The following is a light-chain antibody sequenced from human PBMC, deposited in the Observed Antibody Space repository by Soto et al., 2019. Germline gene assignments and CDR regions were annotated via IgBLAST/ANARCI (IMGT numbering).Light chain of an antibody. Sequence: IQVTQSPSTLSASVGDRVSITCRASESINNWLAWYQQKPGKAPKLLIYDASTLETGVPSRFSGSASGTEFTLNISSLQPDDFATYYCQDYTSYSGTFGQGTKVEIK. CDR2: DAS. CDR1: ESINNW. CDR3: QDYTSYSGT. J-gene: IGKJ1*01. V-gene: IGKV1-5*01.